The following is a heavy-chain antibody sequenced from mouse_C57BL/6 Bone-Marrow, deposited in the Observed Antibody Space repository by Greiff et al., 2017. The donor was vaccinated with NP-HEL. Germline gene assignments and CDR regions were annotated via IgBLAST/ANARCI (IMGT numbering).Heavy chain of an antibody. V-gene: IGHV1-81*01. CDR3: ARRGFYYSTHFDY. CDR1: GYTFTSYG. CDR2: IYPRSGNT. J-gene: IGHJ2*01. D-gene: IGHD2-5*01. Sequence: VKLVESGAELARPGASVKLSCKASGYTFTSYGISWVKQRTGQGLEWIGEIYPRSGNTYYNEKFKGKATLTADKSSSTAYMELRSLTSEDSAVYFCARRGFYYSTHFDYWGQGTTLTVSS.